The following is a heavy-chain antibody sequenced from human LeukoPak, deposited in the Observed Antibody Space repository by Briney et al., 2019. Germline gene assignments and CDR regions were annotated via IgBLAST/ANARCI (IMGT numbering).Heavy chain of an antibody. D-gene: IGHD4-17*01. CDR2: IYYSGST. CDR1: GGSISSYY. V-gene: IGHV4-59*01. CDR3: ARARSTFGDSNPSDFDY. J-gene: IGHJ4*02. Sequence: SEALSLTCTVSGGSISSYYWSWIRQPPGKGLEWIGYIYYSGSTNYNPSLRSRVTISVDTSKNQFSLKLSSVTAADTAVYYCARARSTFGDSNPSDFDYWGQGTLVTVSS.